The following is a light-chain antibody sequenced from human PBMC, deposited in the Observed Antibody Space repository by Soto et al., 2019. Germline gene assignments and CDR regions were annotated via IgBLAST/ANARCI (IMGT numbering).Light chain of an antibody. CDR2: DAS. CDR3: QQYNSYRWT. V-gene: IGKV1-5*01. CDR1: QSISSW. Sequence: DIQMTQSPSTLSASVGDRVTITCRASQSISSWLAWYQQKPGKAPKLLIYDASSLESGVPSRFSGSGSGTEFTLTISSLQPDXXXTXXXQQYNSYRWTFGQGTKVEIK. J-gene: IGKJ1*01.